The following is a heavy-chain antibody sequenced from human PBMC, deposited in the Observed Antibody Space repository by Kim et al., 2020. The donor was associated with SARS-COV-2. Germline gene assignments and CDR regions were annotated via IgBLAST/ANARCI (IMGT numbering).Heavy chain of an antibody. J-gene: IGHJ6*02. CDR1: GYSFTSYW. Sequence: GESLKISCKGSGYSFTSYWISWVRQMPGKGLEWMGRIDPSDSYTNYSPSFQGHVTISADKSISTAYLQWSSLKASDTAMYYCARLGIAAAHFHYYYGMDVWGQGTTVTVSS. CDR2: IDPSDSYT. CDR3: ARLGIAAAHFHYYYGMDV. D-gene: IGHD6-13*01. V-gene: IGHV5-10-1*01.